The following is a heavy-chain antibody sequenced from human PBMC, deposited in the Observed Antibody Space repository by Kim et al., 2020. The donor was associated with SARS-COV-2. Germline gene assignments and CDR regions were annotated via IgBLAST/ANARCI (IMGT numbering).Heavy chain of an antibody. J-gene: IGHJ4*02. V-gene: IGHV7-4-1*02. D-gene: IGHD3-10*01. Sequence: ASVKVSCKASGYTFTSYAMNWVRQAPGQGLEWMGWINTNTGNPTYAQGFTGRFVFSLDTSVSTAYLQISSLKAEDTAVYYCARDTHYYGSELSETFDYWGQGTLVTVSS. CDR2: INTNTGNP. CDR1: GYTFTSYA. CDR3: ARDTHYYGSELSETFDY.